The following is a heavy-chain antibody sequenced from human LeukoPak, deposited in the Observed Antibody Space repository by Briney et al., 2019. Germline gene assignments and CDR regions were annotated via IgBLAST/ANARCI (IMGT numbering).Heavy chain of an antibody. J-gene: IGHJ4*02. CDR3: ARDLDDILTGYSHFDY. V-gene: IGHV4-39*07. Sequence: SETLSLTCTVSGGSISSSSYYWGWIRQPPGKGLEWIGRIYTSGSTNYNPSLKSRVTMSVDTSKNQFSLKLSSVTAADTAVYYCARDLDDILTGYSHFDYWGQGTLVTVSS. CDR2: IYTSGST. CDR1: GGSISSSSYY. D-gene: IGHD3-9*01.